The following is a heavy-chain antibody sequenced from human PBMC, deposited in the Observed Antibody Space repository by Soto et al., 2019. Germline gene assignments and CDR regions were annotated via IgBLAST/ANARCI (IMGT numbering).Heavy chain of an antibody. D-gene: IGHD1-1*01. V-gene: IGHV3-23*01. CDR2: ISGGGYNT. CDR3: AKVGGRGWNDRSSNWFDP. J-gene: IGHJ5*02. CDR1: GFTFSSYP. Sequence: EVQLLESGGQLVQPGGSLRLSCAASGFTFSSYPMSWVRQTPTKGLEWVSVISGGGYNTYYADSVEGRFTISRDNFENTLFLQMNSLRPEDTAVYDWAKVGGRGWNDRSSNWFDPWGQGTLVTVSS.